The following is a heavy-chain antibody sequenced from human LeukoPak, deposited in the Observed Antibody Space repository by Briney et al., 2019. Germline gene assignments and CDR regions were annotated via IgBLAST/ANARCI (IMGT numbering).Heavy chain of an antibody. V-gene: IGHV1-2*02. CDR2: INPNSGGT. Sequence: ASVKVSCKASGYTFTRYYMHWVRQAPGQGLEWMGWINPNSGGTNYAQKFQGRVTMTRDTSISTAYMELSRLRSDDTAVYYCARVKNGDPAYGMDVWGQGTTVTVSS. D-gene: IGHD4-17*01. J-gene: IGHJ6*02. CDR1: GYTFTRYY. CDR3: ARVKNGDPAYGMDV.